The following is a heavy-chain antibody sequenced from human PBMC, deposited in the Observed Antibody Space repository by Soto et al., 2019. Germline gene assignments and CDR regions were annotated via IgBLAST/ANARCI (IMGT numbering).Heavy chain of an antibody. Sequence: PGWSLRLSCATSGFTFSDYSMNWVRQAPGKDLEWISSISTGGNYVYYADSVKGRFTISRDNAKSSLYLQMNSLRGEDTAVYYCAKGESYYYDSSGYWNYWGQGTLVTVSS. J-gene: IGHJ4*02. CDR1: GFTFSDYS. D-gene: IGHD3-22*01. CDR3: AKGESYYYDSSGYWNY. V-gene: IGHV3-21*04. CDR2: ISTGGNYV.